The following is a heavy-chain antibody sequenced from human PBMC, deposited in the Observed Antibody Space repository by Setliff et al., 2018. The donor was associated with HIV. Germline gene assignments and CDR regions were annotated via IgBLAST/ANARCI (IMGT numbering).Heavy chain of an antibody. CDR2: INHSGST. V-gene: IGHV4-34*01. J-gene: IGHJ4*02. CDR1: GGSFSGYY. D-gene: IGHD3-22*01. Sequence: SETLSLTCAVYGGSFSGYYWSWIRQPPGKGLEWIGEINHSGSTNYSPSLKSRVTISVDTSRNQFSLKLSSVTAADTAVYYCAGRQPYYFDSSGWSQGTLVTVSS. CDR3: AGRQPYYFDSSG.